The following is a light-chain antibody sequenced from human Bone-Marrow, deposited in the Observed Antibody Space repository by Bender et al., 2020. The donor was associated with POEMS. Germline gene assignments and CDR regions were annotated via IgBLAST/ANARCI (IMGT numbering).Light chain of an antibody. CDR1: SSNIGTNP. V-gene: IGLV1-44*01. Sequence: QSVLTQPPSASGTPGQRVTISCSGSSSNIGTNPVNWYQQLPGTAPKLLIYRHNQRPSGVPDRFSGSRSGTSASLAISGLRSEDEADYYCAAWEDSLNGWVFGGGTKLTVL. CDR3: AAWEDSLNGWV. CDR2: RHN. J-gene: IGLJ3*02.